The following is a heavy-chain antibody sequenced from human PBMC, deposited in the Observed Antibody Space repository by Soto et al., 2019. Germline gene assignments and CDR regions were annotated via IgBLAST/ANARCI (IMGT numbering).Heavy chain of an antibody. V-gene: IGHV3-30-3*01. CDR2: ISYDGSNK. J-gene: IGHJ4*02. CDR1: GFTFSSYA. CDR3: AKDRTAAARNFDY. Sequence: PGGSLRLSCAASGFTFSSYAMHWVRQAPGKGLEWVAVISYDGSNKYYADSVKGRFTISRDNSKNTLYLQMNSLRAEDTAVYYCAKDRTAAARNFDYWGQGTPVTVSS. D-gene: IGHD6-13*01.